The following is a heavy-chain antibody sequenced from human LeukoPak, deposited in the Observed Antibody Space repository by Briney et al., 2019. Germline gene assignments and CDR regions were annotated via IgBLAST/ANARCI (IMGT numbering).Heavy chain of an antibody. D-gene: IGHD1-26*01. CDR2: IYSGGGT. CDR1: GFTLSSNY. CDR3: ASQRSFNY. J-gene: IGHJ4*02. Sequence: PGGSLRLSCAAPGFTLSSNYMSWVRQAPGKGLEWVSVIYSGGGTYYADSVRGRFTISRDNSKNTVYLQMNSLRAEDTAVYFCASQRSFNYWGQGTLVTVSS. V-gene: IGHV3-53*01.